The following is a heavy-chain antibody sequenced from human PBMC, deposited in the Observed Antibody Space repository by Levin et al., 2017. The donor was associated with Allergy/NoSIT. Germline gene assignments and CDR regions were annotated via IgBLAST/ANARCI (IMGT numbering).Heavy chain of an antibody. CDR2: IYYTGST. D-gene: IGHD2-15*01. CDR3: ARQRQPEYCSGGSCYSLDY. CDR1: GGSISSTIYY. J-gene: IGHJ4*02. V-gene: IGHV4-39*01. Sequence: LSQTLSLTCTVSGGSISSTIYYWGWIRQPPGKGLEWIGSIYYTGSTYYNPSLKSRVTISVDTSKNQFSLKLSSVTAADTAVYYCARQRQPEYCSGGSCYSLDYWGQGTLVTVSS.